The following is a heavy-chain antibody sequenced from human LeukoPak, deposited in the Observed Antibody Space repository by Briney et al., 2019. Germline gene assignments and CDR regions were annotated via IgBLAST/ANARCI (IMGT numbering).Heavy chain of an antibody. V-gene: IGHV1-46*01. Sequence: ASVKVSCKASGYTFTSYYMHWVRQAPGQGLEWMGIINPSGGRTSYAQKFQGRVTMTRDMSTSTVYMELSSLRSEDTAVYYCARGNCGGDCLNWFDPWGQGTLVTVSS. CDR1: GYTFTSYY. D-gene: IGHD2-21*02. J-gene: IGHJ5*02. CDR2: INPSGGRT. CDR3: ARGNCGGDCLNWFDP.